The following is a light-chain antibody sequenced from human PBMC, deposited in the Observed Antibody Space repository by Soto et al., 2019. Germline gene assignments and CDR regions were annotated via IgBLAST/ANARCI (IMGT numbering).Light chain of an antibody. CDR1: QSVSSNY. Sequence: EIVLTQSPGTLSLSPGERATLSCRASQSVSSNYLAWYQQKPGQAPRLLIYGASSRATGIPDRFSGSGSGKDFTLTISRLEPEDFAVYYCQQYGSSPPITFGQGTRLE. V-gene: IGKV3-20*01. CDR2: GAS. J-gene: IGKJ5*01. CDR3: QQYGSSPPIT.